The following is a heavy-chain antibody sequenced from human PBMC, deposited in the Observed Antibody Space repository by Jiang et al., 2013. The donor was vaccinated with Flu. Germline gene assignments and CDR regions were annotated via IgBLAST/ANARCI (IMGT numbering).Heavy chain of an antibody. CDR3: ADVLHDSDGDAYAFDM. Sequence: EVKKPGSSVKVFCKASGGTFSRYTINWVRQAPGQGLEWMGGITPFLGMPHYAQKFQGRVTITADESTNTAYMELSSLRSDDTALYYCADVLHDSDGDAYAFDMWGQGTMVTVSS. D-gene: IGHD4-23*01. CDR2: ITPFLGMP. CDR1: GGTFSRYT. J-gene: IGHJ3*02. V-gene: IGHV1-69*02.